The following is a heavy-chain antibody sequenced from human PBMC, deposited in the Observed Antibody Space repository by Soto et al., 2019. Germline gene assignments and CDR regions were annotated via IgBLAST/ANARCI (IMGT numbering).Heavy chain of an antibody. CDR1: GFTFTNYA. J-gene: IGHJ3*02. V-gene: IGHV3-23*01. Sequence: EVQLLESGGGLVQPGGSLRLSCAASGFTFTNYAMSWVRQAPGKGLERVSTISGGGDGTYYADSVKGHFTISRDNSKNTLYLQMNSLRVEDTAIYYCAKKGLGSLKTFCSGSGCHYAFDIWGQGTMVTVSS. D-gene: IGHD6-19*01. CDR2: ISGGGDGT. CDR3: AKKGLGSLKTFCSGSGCHYAFDI.